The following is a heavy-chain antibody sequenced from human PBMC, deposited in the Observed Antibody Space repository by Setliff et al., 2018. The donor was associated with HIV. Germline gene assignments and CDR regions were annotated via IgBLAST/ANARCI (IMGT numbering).Heavy chain of an antibody. V-gene: IGHV3-30*04. CDR3: ARSEGQWLRPEGALCDY. Sequence: LRLSCAASGFTFGDYAIHWVRQAPGKGLEWVAVISYDGSYKNYAESVKGRFTISRDNSKNTLYVQMNSLRADDTAVYYCARSEGQWLRPEGALCDYWGQGTLVTVSS. CDR1: GFTFGDYA. J-gene: IGHJ4*02. D-gene: IGHD5-12*01. CDR2: ISYDGSYK.